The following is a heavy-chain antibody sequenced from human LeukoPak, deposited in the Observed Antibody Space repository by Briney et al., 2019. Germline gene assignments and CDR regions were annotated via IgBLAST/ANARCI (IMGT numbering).Heavy chain of an antibody. J-gene: IGHJ4*02. CDR2: INHRGST. Sequence: SETLSLTCAVYGGSLSGYLWSWVRQSPGKGLEWIGEINHRGSTDYHPSLKSRVTISIDTSKNQFSLNLTSVTAADTAVYYCARAPFNFWTGPEDYWGQGTLVTVSS. D-gene: IGHD3/OR15-3a*01. V-gene: IGHV4-34*01. CDR1: GGSLSGYL. CDR3: ARAPFNFWTGPEDY.